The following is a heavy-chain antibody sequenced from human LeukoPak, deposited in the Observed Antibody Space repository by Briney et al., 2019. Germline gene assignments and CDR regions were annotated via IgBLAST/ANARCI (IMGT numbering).Heavy chain of an antibody. Sequence: GGSLRLSCTASGVGLSSYGMLCLRQARGRGLEWLAAIWHDGSNENHAFSVWDPLTISRDNSEHTLHLQLHNLRAEDTAVYDPTKDSVGAPFDYWGQGTMVTVSS. J-gene: IGHJ4*01. V-gene: IGHV3-33*06. CDR2: IWHDGSNE. CDR3: TKDSVGAPFDY. CDR1: GVGLSSYG. D-gene: IGHD1-26*01.